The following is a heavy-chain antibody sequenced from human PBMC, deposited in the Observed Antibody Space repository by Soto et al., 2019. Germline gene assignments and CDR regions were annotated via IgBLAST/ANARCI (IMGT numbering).Heavy chain of an antibody. CDR2: IYYNGNT. CDR1: GVSITSGAYY. D-gene: IGHD4-17*01. CDR3: ARARLRAVYAFDF. J-gene: IGHJ3*01. Sequence: SETVSLTCTLSGVSITSGAYYWTWVRQHPGKGLEWIGYIYYNGNTYFSPSLKSRLTISIDTSKNQFSLKLSSVTAADTAMYYCARARLRAVYAFDFWGQGTMVTVSS. V-gene: IGHV4-31*03.